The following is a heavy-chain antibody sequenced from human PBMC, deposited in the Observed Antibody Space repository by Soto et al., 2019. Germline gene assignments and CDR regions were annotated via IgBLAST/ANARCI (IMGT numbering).Heavy chain of an antibody. CDR3: ARAPMSVVGGRFDP. Sequence: QVQLQESGPGLVQPSQTLSLTCTVSGGSISHGGYYWSWIRQHPGKGLEWIGYIYYTGSTSYNPSLKSRLTISVDTSKNQSSLKLSSVTAADTAIYYCARAPMSVVGGRFDPWGQGTLVTVSS. CDR1: GGSISHGGYY. V-gene: IGHV4-31*03. D-gene: IGHD2-15*01. J-gene: IGHJ5*02. CDR2: IYYTGST.